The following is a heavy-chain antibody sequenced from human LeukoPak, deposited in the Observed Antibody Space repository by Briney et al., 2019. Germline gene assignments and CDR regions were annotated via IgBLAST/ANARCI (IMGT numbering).Heavy chain of an antibody. Sequence: SETLSLTCTVSGGSISSSSYYWGWIRQPPGRGLEWNASIYYSGSTYNNPSLKSRFTISVDTSKNQFSLKLSSVTAADTAVYYCARLHYGGNYGYYYYYMDVWGKGTTVTISS. J-gene: IGHJ6*03. D-gene: IGHD4-23*01. CDR1: GGSISSSSYY. V-gene: IGHV4-39*01. CDR3: ARLHYGGNYGYYYYYMDV. CDR2: IYYSGST.